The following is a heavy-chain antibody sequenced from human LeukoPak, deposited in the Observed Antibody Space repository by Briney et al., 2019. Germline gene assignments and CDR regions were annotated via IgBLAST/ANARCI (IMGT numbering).Heavy chain of an antibody. CDR1: GFTFSSYS. CDR2: IISSSGYI. CDR3: ARVPSDY. J-gene: IGHJ4*02. Sequence: WGSLRLSCAASGFTFSSYSMNWVRQAPGKGLEWVSSIISSSGYIHYADSVKGQFTISRVNAKNSLYLQMNSLRAEDTAVYYCARVPSDYWGQGTLVTVSS. V-gene: IGHV3-21*06.